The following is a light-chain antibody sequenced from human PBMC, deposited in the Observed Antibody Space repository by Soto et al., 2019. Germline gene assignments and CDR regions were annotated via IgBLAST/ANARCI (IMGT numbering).Light chain of an antibody. J-gene: IGKJ2*01. CDR3: QQYGRSPPFT. Sequence: EIVLTQSPGTLSLSPGERATLSCRASQTVSSRYLAWYQQKPCQAPRLLMYGASNRATGIPDRFSGSGSGTDFALTFSRLEPEDFAVYFCQQYGRSPPFTFGQGTKVDIK. CDR1: QTVSSRY. V-gene: IGKV3-20*01. CDR2: GAS.